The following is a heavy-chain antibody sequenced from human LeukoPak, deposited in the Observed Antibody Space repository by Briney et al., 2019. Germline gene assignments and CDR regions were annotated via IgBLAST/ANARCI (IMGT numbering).Heavy chain of an antibody. D-gene: IGHD6-6*01. CDR1: GGSISNSY. CDR3: ARAKAGGIAARRPLKSAFDI. J-gene: IGHJ3*02. CDR2: MYHTG. V-gene: IGHV4-4*07. Sequence: SETLSLTCTVSGGSISNSYWSWIRQPAGKGLEWIGRMYHTGNYNPSLKSRVTMSVDTSKNQFSLKLSSVTAADTAVYYCARAKAGGIAARRPLKSAFDIWGQGTMVTVSS.